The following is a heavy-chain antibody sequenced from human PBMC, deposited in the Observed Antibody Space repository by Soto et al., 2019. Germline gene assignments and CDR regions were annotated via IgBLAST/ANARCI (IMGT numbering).Heavy chain of an antibody. CDR3: ARDFYPVAYFFDY. V-gene: IGHV1-18*04. Sequence: ASVKVSCKASGYTFTNHGISWVRQAPGQGLEWVGWVSGYNDKTKSAQKFQGRVTMTTDTSTSTAYMELRSLRSDDTAVYYCARDFYPVAYFFDYWGQGTLVTVSS. D-gene: IGHD2-21*01. CDR2: VSGYNDKT. J-gene: IGHJ4*02. CDR1: GYTFTNHG.